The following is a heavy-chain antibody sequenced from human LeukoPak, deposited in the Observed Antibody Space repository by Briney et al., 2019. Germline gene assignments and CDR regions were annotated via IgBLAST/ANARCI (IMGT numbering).Heavy chain of an antibody. Sequence: NTSETLSLTCAVSGGSISNFYWSWIRQPAGKGLEWIGRIYASGNTNYNPSLKSRVTISVDTSKNQFSLKLSSVTAADTAIYYCARGRFLEWSGTWFDSWGQGTLVTVSS. V-gene: IGHV4-4*07. CDR1: GGSISNFY. D-gene: IGHD3-3*01. J-gene: IGHJ5*01. CDR2: IYASGNT. CDR3: ARGRFLEWSGTWFDS.